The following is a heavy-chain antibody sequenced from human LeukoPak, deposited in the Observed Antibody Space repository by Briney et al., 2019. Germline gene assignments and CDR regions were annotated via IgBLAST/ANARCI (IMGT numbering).Heavy chain of an antibody. V-gene: IGHV4-31*03. Sequence: SETLSLTCTVSGGSISSGGYYWSWIRQHPGKGLEWIGYIYYSGRTYYNPSLKSRVTISVDTSKNQFSLKLSSVTAADTAVYYCARSVTGYYPYYFDYWGQGTLVTVSS. CDR2: IYYSGRT. CDR1: GGSISSGGYY. CDR3: ARSVTGYYPYYFDY. J-gene: IGHJ4*02. D-gene: IGHD3-9*01.